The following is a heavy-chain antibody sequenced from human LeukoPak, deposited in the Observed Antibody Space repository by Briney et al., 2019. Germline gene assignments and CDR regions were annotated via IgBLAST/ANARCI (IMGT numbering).Heavy chain of an antibody. Sequence: PSETLSLTCTVSGGSISSYYWSWIRQPPGKGLEWIGYIYCSGSTNYNPSLKSRVTISVDTSKNQFSLKLSSVTAADTAVYYCARGGWFGMDVWGQGTTVTVSS. CDR2: IYCSGST. D-gene: IGHD3-10*01. V-gene: IGHV4-59*01. CDR1: GGSISSYY. CDR3: ARGGWFGMDV. J-gene: IGHJ6*02.